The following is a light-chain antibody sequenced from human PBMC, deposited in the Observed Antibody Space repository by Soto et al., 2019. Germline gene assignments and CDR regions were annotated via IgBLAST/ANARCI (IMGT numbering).Light chain of an antibody. CDR1: QSISSY. V-gene: IGKV3-11*01. CDR2: DAS. J-gene: IGKJ4*01. Sequence: EIVLTQSPATPSFSPGEIATLSCRASQSISSYLGWYQQKPGQAPRLLIYDASNRATGIPARFSGSGSGTDFTLTISSLEPEDFAVYYCQHRSNWPLTFGGGTKVDIK. CDR3: QHRSNWPLT.